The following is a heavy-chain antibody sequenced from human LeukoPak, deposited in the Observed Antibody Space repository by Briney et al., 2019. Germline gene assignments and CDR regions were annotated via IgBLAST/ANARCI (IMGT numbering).Heavy chain of an antibody. J-gene: IGHJ5*02. V-gene: IGHV1-18*01. CDR3: ARGYYDILTGYYRGSWFDP. CDR2: ISPHKGNT. Sequence: ASMKVSCKASGYTFTRYGISWVRQAPGQGLEWMGWISPHKGNTNNEQKFQGRVTMTTDTSTSTAYMELRSLRSDDTAVYYCARGYYDILTGYYRGSWFDPWGQGTLVTVSS. CDR1: GYTFTRYG. D-gene: IGHD3-9*01.